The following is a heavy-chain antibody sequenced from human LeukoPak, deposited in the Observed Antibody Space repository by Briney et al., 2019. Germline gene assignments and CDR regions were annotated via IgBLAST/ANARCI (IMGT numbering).Heavy chain of an antibody. CDR1: GFSFSTYA. CDR3: ADEFVAGTTG. J-gene: IGHJ4*02. D-gene: IGHD1-7*01. Sequence: PRGSLRLSCAASGFSFSTYARNCVRQAPRTGLEWVSSVSSSSNYMSYAESGKGRFTISRNNAKKSLYLQMNSLRAEDTAVYYCADEFVAGTTGWGQGTLVTVSS. CDR2: VSSSSNYM. V-gene: IGHV3-21*01.